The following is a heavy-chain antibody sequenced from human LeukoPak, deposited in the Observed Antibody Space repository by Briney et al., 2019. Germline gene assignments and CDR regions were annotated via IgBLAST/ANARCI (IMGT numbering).Heavy chain of an antibody. CDR2: IYYSGTT. CDR3: ARHSAFDI. J-gene: IGHJ3*02. V-gene: IGHV4-59*08. Sequence: SETLSLTCTVSGGSISSYYWSWIRQPPGMGLEWIGCIYYSGTTKYNPSLKSRVTISVDTSKNQFSLKLSSVTVADTAVYYCARHSAFDIWGQGTMVTVSS. CDR1: GGSISSYY.